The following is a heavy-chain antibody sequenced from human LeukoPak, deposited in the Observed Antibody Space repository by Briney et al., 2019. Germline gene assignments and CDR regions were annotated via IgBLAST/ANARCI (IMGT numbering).Heavy chain of an antibody. V-gene: IGHV4-59*08. CDR1: GGSISSYY. CDR2: IYYSGST. D-gene: IGHD3-22*01. Sequence: TSETLSLTCTVSGGSISSYYWSWIRQPPGKGLEWIGYIYYSGSTNYNPSLKSRVTISVDTSKNQFSLKLSSVTAADTAVYYCASSRVVITSFDYWGQGTLVTVSS. CDR3: ASSRVVITSFDY. J-gene: IGHJ4*02.